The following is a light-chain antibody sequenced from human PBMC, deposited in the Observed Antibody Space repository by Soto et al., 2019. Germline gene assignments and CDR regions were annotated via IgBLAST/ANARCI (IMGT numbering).Light chain of an antibody. J-gene: IGKJ1*01. V-gene: IGKV3-20*01. CDR1: QSVSGNY. CDR3: HQYGTSPRT. Sequence: EIVLTQSPGTLSLSPGERATLSCGASQSVSGNYLAWYQQKPGQAPRLLIYDASSRATAIPDRFSGSGSGTDFTLTISRLEPEDFAVYYCHQYGTSPRTFGQGTKVEIK. CDR2: DAS.